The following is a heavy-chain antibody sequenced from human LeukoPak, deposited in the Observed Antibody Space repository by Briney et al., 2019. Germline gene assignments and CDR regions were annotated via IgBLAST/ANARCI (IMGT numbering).Heavy chain of an antibody. CDR1: GGSFSGYY. Sequence: SETLSLTCAVSGGSFSGYYWTWIRQPPGKGLEWIGEIDNSGRTNYNPSLKSRLTISADTSKDQFSLKLSSVTAADTAVYYCARGVRQWLVQSWFDPWGQGTLVTVSS. CDR2: IDNSGRT. V-gene: IGHV4-34*01. CDR3: ARGVRQWLVQSWFDP. D-gene: IGHD6-19*01. J-gene: IGHJ5*02.